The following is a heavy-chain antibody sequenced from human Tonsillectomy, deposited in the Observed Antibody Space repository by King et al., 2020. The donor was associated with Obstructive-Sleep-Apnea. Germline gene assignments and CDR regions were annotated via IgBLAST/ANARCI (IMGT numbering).Heavy chain of an antibody. Sequence: QLVQSGAEVKKPGESLRISCKGSGYTFTDYWINWVRQMPGKGLEWMGRIDPGDSYTNYSPSFQGHVTISTDKSISTAYLQLSSLKASDTAMYYCAILPSHYDSSDYYLDYGGQGTLVPVSS. CDR3: AILPSHYDSSDYYLDY. J-gene: IGHJ4*02. CDR1: GYTFTDYW. CDR2: IDPGDSYT. V-gene: IGHV5-10-1*01. D-gene: IGHD3-22*01.